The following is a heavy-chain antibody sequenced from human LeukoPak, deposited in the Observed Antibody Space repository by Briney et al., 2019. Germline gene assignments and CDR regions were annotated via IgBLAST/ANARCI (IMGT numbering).Heavy chain of an antibody. D-gene: IGHD3-10*01. J-gene: IGHJ4*02. Sequence: PGGSLRLSCVASGFTLSNYWMSWVRQAPGKGLEWVANIKEDGSEKYYVDSVKGRFTISRDNAKNSLYLQMNSLRAEDTAVYYCVKTSGSYFFSGLEYWGQGTLVTVSS. CDR1: GFTLSNYW. CDR3: VKTSGSYFFSGLEY. V-gene: IGHV3-7*01. CDR2: IKEDGSEK.